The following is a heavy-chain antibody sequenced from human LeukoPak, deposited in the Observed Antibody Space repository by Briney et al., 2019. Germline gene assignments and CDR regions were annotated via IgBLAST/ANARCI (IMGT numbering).Heavy chain of an antibody. CDR1: GFMFSTYE. CDR3: ARAPTYGSGSSFDY. J-gene: IGHJ4*02. V-gene: IGHV3-48*03. Sequence: GGSLRLSCAASGFMFSTYEMNWVRQAPGKGLEWLSYISYNSRSIKYADSVKGRFTISRDNAKNSLYLQMNSLRAEDTAVYYCARAPTYGSGSSFDYWGQGTLVTVSS. CDR2: ISYNSRSI. D-gene: IGHD3-10*01.